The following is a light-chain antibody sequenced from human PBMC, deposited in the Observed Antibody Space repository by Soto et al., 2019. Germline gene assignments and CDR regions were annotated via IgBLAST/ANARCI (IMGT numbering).Light chain of an antibody. CDR2: ELS. J-gene: IGLJ2*01. Sequence: QSVLTQPPSAAGSPGQSVTISFTGTSSDIGGYNYVSWYQQHPGKAPQLMIYELSKQPSGVPDRFSGSKSGNTASLTVSGLQAEDEADDYCSSHAGSNNFVVFGGGTELAVL. CDR3: SSHAGSNNFVV. CDR1: SSDIGGYNY. V-gene: IGLV2-8*01.